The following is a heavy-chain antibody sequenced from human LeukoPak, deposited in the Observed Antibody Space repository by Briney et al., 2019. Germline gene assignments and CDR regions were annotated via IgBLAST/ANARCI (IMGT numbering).Heavy chain of an antibody. CDR3: ARVRSKRVDP. D-gene: IGHD2-15*01. CDR1: GFTFSSYS. J-gene: IGHJ5*02. Sequence: GGSLRLSCATSGFTFSSYSMNWVRQAPGKGLEWVSSISSSSSYIYYADSVKGRFTISRDNAKNSLYLQMNSLRAEDTAVYYCARVRSKRVDPRGQGTLVTVSS. V-gene: IGHV3-21*01. CDR2: ISSSSSYI.